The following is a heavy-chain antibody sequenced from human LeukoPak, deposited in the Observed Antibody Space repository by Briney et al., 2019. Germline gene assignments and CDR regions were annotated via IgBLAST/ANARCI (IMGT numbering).Heavy chain of an antibody. V-gene: IGHV1-69*04. CDR3: ARAGRRHGGDAFDI. CDR2: IIPILGIA. CDR1: GGTFSSYA. J-gene: IGHJ3*02. Sequence: ASVKVSCKASGGTFSSYAISWVRQAPGQGLEWMGRIIPILGIANYAQKLQGRVTMTTDTSTSTAYMELRSLRSDDTAVYYCARAGRRHGGDAFDIWGQGTMVTVSS. D-gene: IGHD4-23*01.